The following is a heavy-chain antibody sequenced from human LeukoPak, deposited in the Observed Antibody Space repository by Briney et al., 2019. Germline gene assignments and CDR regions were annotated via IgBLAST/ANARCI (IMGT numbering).Heavy chain of an antibody. D-gene: IGHD6-13*01. V-gene: IGHV1-18*01. CDR2: ISAYNGNT. Sequence: ASVKVSCKASGYTFTSYGISWVRQAPGQGLEWMGWISAYNGNTNYAQKLQGRVTMTTDTSTSTAYMELRSLRSDDTAVYYCARDTRVGRAAAAYYYYYGMDVWGQGTTVTVSS. J-gene: IGHJ6*02. CDR1: GYTFTSYG. CDR3: ARDTRVGRAAAAYYYYYGMDV.